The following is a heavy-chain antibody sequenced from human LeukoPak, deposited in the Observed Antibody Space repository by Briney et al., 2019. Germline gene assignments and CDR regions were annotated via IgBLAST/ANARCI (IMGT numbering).Heavy chain of an antibody. CDR2: INSYSGGT. CDR1: GYTFTAGYY. J-gene: IGHJ4*02. Sequence: SVKVSCTASGYTFTAGYYIHWVRQAPGQGLEWMGRINSYSGGTNYALKFRGRVTMTRDTSMSTAYMDLSSLTSDDTAVYFCVRDNGAYWGQGTLVTVSS. CDR3: VRDNGAY. D-gene: IGHD2-8*01. V-gene: IGHV1-2*06.